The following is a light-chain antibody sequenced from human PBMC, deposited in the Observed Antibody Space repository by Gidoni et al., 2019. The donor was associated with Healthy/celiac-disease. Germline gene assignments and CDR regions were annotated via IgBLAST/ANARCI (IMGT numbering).Light chain of an antibody. V-gene: IGKV3-11*01. CDR2: DAS. CDR3: QQRSNWPYT. Sequence: EIVSTQSPATLPLSPGERATLSCRACQSVSSYLAWYQQKPGQAPSLLIYDASNRATGIPAKFSGSGSGTDFTLTISSLGPEDFAVYYCQQRSNWPYTFXXXTKLEIK. J-gene: IGKJ2*01. CDR1: QSVSSY.